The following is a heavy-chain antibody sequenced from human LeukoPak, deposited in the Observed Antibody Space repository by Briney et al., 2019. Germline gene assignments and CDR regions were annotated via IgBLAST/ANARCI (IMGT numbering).Heavy chain of an antibody. J-gene: IGHJ5*02. Sequence: SVKVSCKASGGTFSSYAISWVRQAPGQGLEWMGRIIPILGIANYAQKFQGRVTITADKSTCTAYMELSSLRSEDTAVYYCARDLKKYYYDSSGYYYGWFDPWGQGTLVTVSS. CDR3: ARDLKKYYYDSSGYYYGWFDP. D-gene: IGHD3-22*01. CDR1: GGTFSSYA. CDR2: IIPILGIA. V-gene: IGHV1-69*04.